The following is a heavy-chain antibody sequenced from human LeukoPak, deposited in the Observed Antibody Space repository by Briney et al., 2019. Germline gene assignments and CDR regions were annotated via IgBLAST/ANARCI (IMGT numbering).Heavy chain of an antibody. D-gene: IGHD5-18*01. V-gene: IGHV3-30*02. J-gene: IGHJ4*02. CDR1: GFIFSTYG. CDR2: IRYDGSNK. Sequence: GGSLRLSCAASGFIFSTYGINWVRQAPGKGLEWAAFIRYDGSNKYYADSVKGRFTISRDNSKNTLYLQMNSLRAEDTAVYYCAKERDTAMVTIDYWGQGTLVTVSS. CDR3: AKERDTAMVTIDY.